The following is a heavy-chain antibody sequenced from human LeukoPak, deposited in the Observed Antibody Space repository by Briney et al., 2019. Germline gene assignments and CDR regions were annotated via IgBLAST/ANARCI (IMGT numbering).Heavy chain of an antibody. CDR1: GYTFTSYA. CDR2: INTGNGNT. CDR3: AASGFGFGELPSYFYYYMDV. J-gene: IGHJ6*03. V-gene: IGHV1-3*03. Sequence: ASVKVSCKASGYTFTSYAMHWVRQAPGQRLEWMGWINTGNGNTKYSQEFQGRVTITRDTSANTAYMELSSLRSEDMAVYYCAASGFGFGELPSYFYYYMDVWGKGTTVTISS. D-gene: IGHD3-10*01.